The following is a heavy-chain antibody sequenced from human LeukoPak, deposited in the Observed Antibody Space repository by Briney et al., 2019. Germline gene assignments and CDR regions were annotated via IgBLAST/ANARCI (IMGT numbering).Heavy chain of an antibody. Sequence: GGSLRLSCAASGFTFTDYSMNWVRQAPGKGLEWVSCISSTSGTIYYADSVQGRFFISRDNAWDSLYLHMNSLRADDTAVYYCARATRSFDYWGRGTLVTVSS. CDR2: ISSTSGTI. J-gene: IGHJ4*02. CDR1: GFTFTDYS. CDR3: ARATRSFDY. V-gene: IGHV3-48*01.